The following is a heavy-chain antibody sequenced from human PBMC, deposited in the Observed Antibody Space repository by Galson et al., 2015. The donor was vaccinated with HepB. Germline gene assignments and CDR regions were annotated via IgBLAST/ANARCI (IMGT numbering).Heavy chain of an antibody. Sequence: SLRLSCAASGFTVSSNYMSWLRQAPGKGLEWVSVIYSGGSTYYADSVKGRFTISRDNSKNTLYLQMNSLRAEDTAVYYCAGGMVAYYFDYWGQGTLVTVSS. CDR3: AGGMVAYYFDY. V-gene: IGHV3-53*01. CDR1: GFTVSSNY. D-gene: IGHD1-26*01. J-gene: IGHJ4*02. CDR2: IYSGGST.